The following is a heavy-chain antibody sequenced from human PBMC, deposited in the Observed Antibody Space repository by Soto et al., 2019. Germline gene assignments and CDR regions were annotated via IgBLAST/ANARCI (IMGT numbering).Heavy chain of an antibody. CDR3: ARGLDY. CDR2: ISYDGSNK. V-gene: IGHV3-30-3*01. Sequence: PGGSLRLSCAASGFTFSSYAMHWVRQAPGKGLEWVAVISYDGSNKYYADSVKGRFTISRDNSKNTLYLQMNSLRAEDTAVYYCARGLDYWGQGTLVTVS. CDR1: GFTFSSYA. J-gene: IGHJ4*02.